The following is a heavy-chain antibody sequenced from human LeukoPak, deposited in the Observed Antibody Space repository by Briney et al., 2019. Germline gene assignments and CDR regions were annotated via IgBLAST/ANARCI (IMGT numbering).Heavy chain of an antibody. Sequence: GGSLRLSCAASGFTFSCYAMSWVRQAPGKGLEWVSAISGSGGSTYYADSVKGRFTISRDNSKNTLYLQMNSLRAEDTAVYYCAKDHRVWFGEFHNWFDPWGQGTLVTVSS. CDR2: ISGSGGST. CDR1: GFTFSCYA. D-gene: IGHD3-10*01. V-gene: IGHV3-23*01. CDR3: AKDHRVWFGEFHNWFDP. J-gene: IGHJ5*02.